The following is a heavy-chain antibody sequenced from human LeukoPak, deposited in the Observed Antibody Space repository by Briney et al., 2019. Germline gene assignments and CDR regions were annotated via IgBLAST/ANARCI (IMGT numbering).Heavy chain of an antibody. Sequence: PSETLSLTCTVPGRSITSYWWSWIRQPAGKGLVWNGRIQTSGSTNYSPSLKSRVTMSIDTSKTQFSLNLSSVTAADTAVYYCVRETTRYFDYWGQGTLVTVSS. V-gene: IGHV4-4*07. CDR2: IQTSGST. CDR3: VRETTRYFDY. D-gene: IGHD1-1*01. CDR1: GRSITSYW. J-gene: IGHJ4*02.